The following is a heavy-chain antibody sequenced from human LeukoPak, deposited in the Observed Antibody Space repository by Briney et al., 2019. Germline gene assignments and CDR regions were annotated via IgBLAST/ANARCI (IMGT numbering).Heavy chain of an antibody. J-gene: IGHJ6*03. CDR3: ASFEYSSLSDYYYYYYMDV. Sequence: SETLSLTCTVSGGSISSSSYYWGWIRQPPGKGLEWIGSIYYSGSTYYNPSLKSRVTISVDTSKNQFSLKLSSVTAADTAVYYCASFEYSSLSDYYYYYYMDVWGKGTTVTVSS. V-gene: IGHV4-39*01. CDR2: IYYSGST. CDR1: GGSISSSSYY. D-gene: IGHD6-6*01.